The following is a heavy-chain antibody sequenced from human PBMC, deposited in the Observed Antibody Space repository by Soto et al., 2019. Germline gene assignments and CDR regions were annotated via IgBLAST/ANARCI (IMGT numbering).Heavy chain of an antibody. V-gene: IGHV1-18*01. CDR2: ISAYNGNT. D-gene: IGHD3-3*01. J-gene: IGHJ6*02. CDR1: GYTFTSYG. Sequence: ASVKVSCKASGYTFTSYGISWVRQAPGQGLEWMGWISAYNGNTNHAQKLQGRVTMTTDTSTSTAYMELRSLRSDDTAVYYCARPDYDFGSGYYSYYYYGIDGWGQGTTDTGSS. CDR3: ARPDYDFGSGYYSYYYYGIDG.